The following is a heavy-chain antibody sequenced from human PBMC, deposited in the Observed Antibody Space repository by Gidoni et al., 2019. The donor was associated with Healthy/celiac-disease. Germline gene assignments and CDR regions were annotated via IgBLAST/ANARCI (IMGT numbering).Heavy chain of an antibody. CDR3: ARGASGSRHLPRYYFDY. D-gene: IGHD3-10*01. J-gene: IGHJ4*02. Sequence: EVQLVESGGGLVKHGGSLRLSCAASGFTFSSYSMNWVRQAPGKGLEWVSSISSSSSYIYYADNAKNSLYLQMNSLRAEDTAVYYCARGASGSRHLPRYYFDYWGQGTLVTVSS. CDR1: GFTFSSYS. CDR2: ISSSSSYI. V-gene: IGHV3-21*01.